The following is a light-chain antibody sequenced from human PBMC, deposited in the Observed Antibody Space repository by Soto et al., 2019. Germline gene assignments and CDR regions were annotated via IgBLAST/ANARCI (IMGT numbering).Light chain of an antibody. CDR2: AAY. J-gene: IGKJ4*01. CDR1: QYINNY. CDR3: QQYPRSPLT. V-gene: IGKV1-39*01. Sequence: DIQMTQSPSSLSTSVGDRVTITCRASQYINNYLNWYQQKPGKAPKLLIFAAYNLQSGVPSRFSGSGSGTDFTLTISSLQPEDFAVYYCQQYPRSPLTFGGGTKVEL.